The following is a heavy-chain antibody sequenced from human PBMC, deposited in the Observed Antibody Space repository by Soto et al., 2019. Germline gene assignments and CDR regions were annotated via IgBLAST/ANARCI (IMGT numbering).Heavy chain of an antibody. J-gene: IGHJ4*02. CDR1: GGSISSYY. Sequence: SETLSLTCTVSGGSISSYYWNWIRQPPGKGLEWIGYIYYSGSTNYNPSLKSRVTISVDTSKNHFSLKLNSVTAADTAVYYCARSRYGSGFYWGQGTLVNVSS. V-gene: IGHV4-59*01. CDR3: ARSRYGSGFY. D-gene: IGHD3-10*01. CDR2: IYYSGST.